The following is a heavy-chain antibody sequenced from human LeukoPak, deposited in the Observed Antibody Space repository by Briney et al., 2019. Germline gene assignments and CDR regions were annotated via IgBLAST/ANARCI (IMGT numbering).Heavy chain of an antibody. Sequence: GGSLRLSCAASGFTLSSYSMNWVRQAPGKGLEWVSSISSSSSYIYYADSVKGRFTISRDNAKNSLYLQMNGLRAEDTAVYYCARSSSSWYYFDYWGQGTLVTVSS. D-gene: IGHD2-2*01. CDR2: ISSSSSYI. CDR1: GFTLSSYS. CDR3: ARSSSSWYYFDY. J-gene: IGHJ4*02. V-gene: IGHV3-21*01.